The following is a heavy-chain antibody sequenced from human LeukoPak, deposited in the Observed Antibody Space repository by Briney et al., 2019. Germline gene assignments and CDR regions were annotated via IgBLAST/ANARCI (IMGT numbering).Heavy chain of an antibody. CDR1: GFTFSNYA. V-gene: IGHV3-23*01. Sequence: PGGSLRLSCAASGFTFSNYAMSWVRQAPGKGLEWVSAISGSGGSTYYADSVKGRFTISRDNSKNTLYLQMNSLRAEDTAVYYCAKTRPDIVLMVYATPGGAFDIWGQGTMVTVSS. J-gene: IGHJ3*02. CDR3: AKTRPDIVLMVYATPGGAFDI. CDR2: ISGSGGST. D-gene: IGHD2-8*01.